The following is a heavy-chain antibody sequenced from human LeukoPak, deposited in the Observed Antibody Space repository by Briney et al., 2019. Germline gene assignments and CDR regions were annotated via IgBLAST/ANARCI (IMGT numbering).Heavy chain of an antibody. CDR2: IYSGGST. CDR3: ARVFYDILTGYSEAFDY. CDR1: GFTVSSNY. Sequence: PGGSLRLSCAASGFTVSSNYMDWVRQAPGKGLEWVSVIYSGGSTYYADSVKGRFTISRNNSKNTLYLQMNSLRAEDTAVYFCARVFYDILTGYSEAFDYWGQGTLVTVSS. J-gene: IGHJ4*02. D-gene: IGHD3-9*01. V-gene: IGHV3-53*01.